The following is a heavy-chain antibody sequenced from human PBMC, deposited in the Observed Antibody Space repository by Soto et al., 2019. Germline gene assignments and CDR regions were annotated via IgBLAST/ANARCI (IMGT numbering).Heavy chain of an antibody. V-gene: IGHV1-46*01. CDR3: ARGGMITFGGVIEDYYYYGMDV. CDR1: GYTFTSYY. Sequence: GASVKISCKASGYTFTSYYMHWVRQAPGQGLEWMGIINPSGGSTSYAQKFQGRVTMTRDTSTSTVYMELSSLRSEDTAVYYCARGGMITFGGVIEDYYYYGMDVWGQGTTVTVSS. D-gene: IGHD3-16*02. J-gene: IGHJ6*02. CDR2: INPSGGST.